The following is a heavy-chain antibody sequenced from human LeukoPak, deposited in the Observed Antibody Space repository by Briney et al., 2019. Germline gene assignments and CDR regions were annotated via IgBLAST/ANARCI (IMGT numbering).Heavy chain of an antibody. J-gene: IGHJ4*02. D-gene: IGHD3-10*01. CDR1: GGSISSSSYY. CDR2: IYYSGST. CDR3: ASYTYYYGLGS. Sequence: SETLSLTCTVSGGSISSSSYYWAWIRQPPGKGLEWIGSIYYSGSTYYNPSLKSRVIISIDTSKNQFSLKLSSVTAADTAVYYCASYTYYYGLGSWGQGTLVTVSS. V-gene: IGHV4-39*01.